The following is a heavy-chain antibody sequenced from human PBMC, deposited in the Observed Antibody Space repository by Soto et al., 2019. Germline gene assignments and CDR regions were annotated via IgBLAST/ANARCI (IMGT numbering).Heavy chain of an antibody. CDR2: ISYDGSNE. D-gene: IGHD3-22*01. CDR3: AKDTYYHDSSGYYVFDY. CDR1: GSTFSSYG. J-gene: IGHJ4*02. Sequence: QVQLVESGGGVVQPGRSLRLSCAASGSTFSSYGMHLVRQAPGKGLEWVTHISYDGSNEHYTDSVKGRFTISRDNSKNTLYLQMNSLRAEDTAVYYCAKDTYYHDSSGYYVFDYWGQGTLVTVSS. V-gene: IGHV3-30*18.